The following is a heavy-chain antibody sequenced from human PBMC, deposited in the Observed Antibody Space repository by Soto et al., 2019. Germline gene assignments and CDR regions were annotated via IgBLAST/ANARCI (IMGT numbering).Heavy chain of an antibody. D-gene: IGHD2-2*02. Sequence: SVKVSCKASGGTFSSYTISWVRQAPGQGLEWMGRIIPILGIANYAQKFQGRVTITADKSTSTAYMELSSLRSEDTAVYYCARDSDSIVVPAAIGYFDYWGQGTLVTVS. J-gene: IGHJ4*02. V-gene: IGHV1-69*04. CDR3: ARDSDSIVVPAAIGYFDY. CDR1: GGTFSSYT. CDR2: IIPILGIA.